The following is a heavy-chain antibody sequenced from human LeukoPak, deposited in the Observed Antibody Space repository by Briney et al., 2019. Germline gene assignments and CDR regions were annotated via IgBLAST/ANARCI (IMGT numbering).Heavy chain of an antibody. J-gene: IGHJ6*02. D-gene: IGHD5-12*01. V-gene: IGHV1-2*06. CDR3: ARRYSGYAGSLGYYYYGMDV. CDR2: INPNSGGT. Sequence: GASVKVSCKASGYTFTGYYMHWVRQAPGQGLEWMGRINPNSGGTNYAQKFQGRVTMTRDTSISTAYMELSRLRSDDTAVYYCARRYSGYAGSLGYYYYGMDVWGQGTTVTVSS. CDR1: GYTFTGYY.